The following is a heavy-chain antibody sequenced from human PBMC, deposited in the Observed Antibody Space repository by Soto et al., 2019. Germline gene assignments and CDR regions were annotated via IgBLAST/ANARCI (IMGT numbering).Heavy chain of an antibody. J-gene: IGHJ4*02. D-gene: IGHD2-2*01. CDR1: GYTFTRYA. V-gene: IGHV1-3*04. Sequence: QVQLVQSGAEVKKPGASVKVSCKASGYTFTRYAMHWVRQAPGQRLEWMGWINSGKGNTKYSEKFQGRVTITSDTSASTAYMDLSSLRSEGTAMYYCARAGDDCSAANCYVIDYWGQGPLVTVSS. CDR3: ARAGDDCSAANCYVIDY. CDR2: INSGKGNT.